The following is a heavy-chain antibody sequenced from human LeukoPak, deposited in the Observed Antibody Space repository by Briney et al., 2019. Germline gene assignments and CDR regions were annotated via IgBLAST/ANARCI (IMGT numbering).Heavy chain of an antibody. D-gene: IGHD5-12*01. CDR3: ARDIVATILDY. V-gene: IGHV4-34*01. Sequence: SETLSLTCGVYGGSFSGYFWSWIRQPPGKGLEWIGEINHSGSTDYNPSLKSRVTISVDTSKNQFSLKLSSVTAADTAVYYCARDIVATILDYWGQGTLVTVSS. CDR1: GGSFSGYF. J-gene: IGHJ4*02. CDR2: INHSGST.